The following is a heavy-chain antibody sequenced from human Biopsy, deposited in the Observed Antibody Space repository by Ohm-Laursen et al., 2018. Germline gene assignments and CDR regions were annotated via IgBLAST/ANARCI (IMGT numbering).Heavy chain of an antibody. V-gene: IGHV4-59*11. J-gene: IGHJ6*02. Sequence: SEILSLTCSVSGGSMSDHHWSWLRQTPGKGLEWLGYIYYTGKTTYNPSLESRITISVDTSKNKFSLQLDSMTAADTAIYYCGRVWLWRGYGMDVWGQGTTVTVSS. CDR2: IYYTGKT. D-gene: IGHD6-19*01. CDR1: GGSMSDHH. CDR3: GRVWLWRGYGMDV.